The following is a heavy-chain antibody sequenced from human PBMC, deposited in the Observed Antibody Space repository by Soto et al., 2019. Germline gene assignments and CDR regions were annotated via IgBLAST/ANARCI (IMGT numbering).Heavy chain of an antibody. D-gene: IGHD2-2*01. Sequence: GGSLRLSCAASGFTFSSYGMHWVRQAPGKGLEWVAVIWYDGSNKYYADSVKGRFTISRDNSKNTLYLQMNSLRSDDTAVYYCARSPVVPAARDATENWLDPWGQGTLVTVSS. J-gene: IGHJ5*02. CDR1: GFTFSSYG. CDR2: IWYDGSNK. CDR3: ARSPVVPAARDATENWLDP. V-gene: IGHV3-33*01.